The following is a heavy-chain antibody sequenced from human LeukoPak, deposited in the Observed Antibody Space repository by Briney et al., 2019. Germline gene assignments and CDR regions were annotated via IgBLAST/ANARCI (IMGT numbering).Heavy chain of an antibody. Sequence: GESLKISCKGSGYTFASYWVAWVRQMPGKGLEWIGIIYPDDSDIRYSPSFQGQVTISADKSISTAYLQWSSLKASDTGIYYCARGIGAVLNWFDPWGQGTLVTVSS. CDR2: IYPDDSDI. J-gene: IGHJ5*02. CDR3: ARGIGAVLNWFDP. CDR1: GYTFASYW. V-gene: IGHV5-51*01. D-gene: IGHD6-13*01.